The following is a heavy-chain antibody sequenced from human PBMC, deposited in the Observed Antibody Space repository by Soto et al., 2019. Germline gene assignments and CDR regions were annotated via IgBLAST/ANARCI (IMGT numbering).Heavy chain of an antibody. D-gene: IGHD3-3*01. J-gene: IGHJ5*02. CDR2: IYYSGGT. V-gene: IGHV4-39*01. Sequence: PSETLSLTCTVSGGSISSSSYYWGWIRQPPGKGLEWIGSIYYSGGTYYNPSLKSRVTISVDTSKNQFSLKLSSVTAADTAVYYCARHKGDFWSGHQRDNWFDPWGQGTLVPVSS. CDR3: ARHKGDFWSGHQRDNWFDP. CDR1: GGSISSSSYY.